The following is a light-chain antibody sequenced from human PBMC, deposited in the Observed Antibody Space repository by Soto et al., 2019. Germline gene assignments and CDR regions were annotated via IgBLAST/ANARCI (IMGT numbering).Light chain of an antibody. V-gene: IGKV1-5*01. CDR1: RRISSW. CDR2: DAS. CDR3: QQYNNYWT. J-gene: IGKJ1*01. Sequence: DIQMTQSPSTLSASVGDRVTITCRASRRISSWLAWYQQKPGKPPKLLIYDASSFEGGVPSRFSGSVSGTEFTLTISSLQPDDSATYYCQQYNNYWTFGQGTKVDIK.